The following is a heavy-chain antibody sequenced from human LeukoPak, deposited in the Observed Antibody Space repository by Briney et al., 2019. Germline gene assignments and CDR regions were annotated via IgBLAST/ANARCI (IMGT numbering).Heavy chain of an antibody. J-gene: IGHJ4*02. CDR3: TLGKYFDWYIPEY. CDR2: IRSKAYGGTT. V-gene: IGHV3-49*04. D-gene: IGHD3-9*01. Sequence: GRSLRLSCTASGFTFGDYAMSWVRQAPGKGLEWVGFIRSKAYGGTTEYAASVKGRFTISRDDSKSIAYLQMNSLKTEDTAVYYCTLGKYFDWYIPEYWGQGTLVTVSS. CDR1: GFTFGDYA.